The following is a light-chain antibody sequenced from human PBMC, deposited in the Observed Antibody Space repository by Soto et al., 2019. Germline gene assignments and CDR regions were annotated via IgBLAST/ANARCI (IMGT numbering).Light chain of an antibody. CDR3: QQIYSTPPA. Sequence: DIQMTQSPSSLSASVGDRVTITCRASQSISSYLNWYQQKPGKAPKLLIYAASSLQSGVPSRFSGSGSGTDFTLTISSLQPEDFATYYCQQIYSTPPAFGQGTKLEIK. CDR2: AAS. V-gene: IGKV1-39*01. CDR1: QSISSY. J-gene: IGKJ2*01.